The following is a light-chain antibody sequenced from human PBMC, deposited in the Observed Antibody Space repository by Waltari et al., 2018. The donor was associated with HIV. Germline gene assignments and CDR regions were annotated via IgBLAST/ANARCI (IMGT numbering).Light chain of an antibody. J-gene: IGKJ4*02. CDR2: DAS. Sequence: EIVSTHSPATPSLSPGQSATLSLRASQSVSSYLAWYQQKPGQAPTLLIYDASNRATATPARISGSEAENDSDHTISTLAPGDFAVYFGQQSSNWPPLPFGGGTKVEMK. CDR3: QQSSNWPPLP. CDR1: QSVSSY. V-gene: IGKV3-11*01.